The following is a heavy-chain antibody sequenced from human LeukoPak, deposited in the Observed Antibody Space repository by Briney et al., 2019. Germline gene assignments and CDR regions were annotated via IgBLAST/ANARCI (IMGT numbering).Heavy chain of an antibody. CDR3: ARERHDLWSAYHFDS. V-gene: IGHV4-59*01. CDR1: GGSINRYF. D-gene: IGHD3-3*01. J-gene: IGHJ4*02. Sequence: SETLSLTCNVSGGSINRYFWSWIRQPPGKGLEWIGYIYHSGSTKYNPSLMSRVTMLIDTSKNQFSLNLSSVTAADTAVYYCARERHDLWSAYHFDSWGLGTLVIVSS. CDR2: IYHSGST.